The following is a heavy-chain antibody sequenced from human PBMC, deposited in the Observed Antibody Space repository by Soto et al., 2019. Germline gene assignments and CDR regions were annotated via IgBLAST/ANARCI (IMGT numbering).Heavy chain of an antibody. J-gene: IGHJ4*02. D-gene: IGHD2-2*02. CDR3: ARDGCSSTSCYNY. Sequence: GASVKVSCKASGYTFTGYYMHWVRQAPGQGLEWMGWINPNSGGTNYAQKFQGRVTMTRDTSISTAYMELSRLRSDDTAVYYCARDGCSSTSCYNYWGQGTLVTVSS. CDR1: GYTFTGYY. V-gene: IGHV1-2*02. CDR2: INPNSGGT.